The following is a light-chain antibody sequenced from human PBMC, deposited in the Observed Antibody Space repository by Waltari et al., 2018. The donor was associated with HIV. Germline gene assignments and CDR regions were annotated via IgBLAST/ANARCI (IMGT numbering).Light chain of an antibody. CDR2: EVS. V-gene: IGKV2D-29*01. CDR3: MQSLQFPLT. Sequence: EIVVTQSPLTLSVTPGQAASISCKSSQSLQYTDGKTYLYWYFQKPGQPPQLLIYEVSKLFSGVRDRFSGSGSGTDFTLKISRVEAEDVGLYYCMQSLQFPLTFGGGTKVEI. CDR1: QSLQYTDGKTY. J-gene: IGKJ4*01.